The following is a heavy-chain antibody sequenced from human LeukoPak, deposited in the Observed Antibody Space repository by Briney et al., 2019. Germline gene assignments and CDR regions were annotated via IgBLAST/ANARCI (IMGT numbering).Heavy chain of an antibody. CDR2: ISYDGSNK. D-gene: IGHD3-22*01. Sequence: GGSLRLSCAASGFTFSNFAMHWVRQAAGKGLEWVAVISYDGSNKYYADSGEGRFTISRNNSKNTLYLQMNSLRAEDTAVYYCAKDRDYYDSSGYLNEEYFQHWGQGTLVTVSS. CDR1: GFTFSNFA. CDR3: AKDRDYYDSSGYLNEEYFQH. J-gene: IGHJ1*01. V-gene: IGHV3-30*04.